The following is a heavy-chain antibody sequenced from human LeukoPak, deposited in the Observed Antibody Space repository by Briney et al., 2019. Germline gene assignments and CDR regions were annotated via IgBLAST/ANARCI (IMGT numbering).Heavy chain of an antibody. Sequence: SQTLSLTCAISGDTVSSNRPAWNWIRQSPSGGLEWLGRTYYGSKWYSDYAVSVESRIIINPDTSKNQFSLQLNSVTPEDTAVYYCARVRFGGDFWSGYYTETPFDYWGQGALVTVSS. D-gene: IGHD3-3*01. V-gene: IGHV6-1*01. J-gene: IGHJ4*02. CDR2: TYYGSKWYS. CDR3: ARVRFGGDFWSGYYTETPFDY. CDR1: GDTVSSNRPA.